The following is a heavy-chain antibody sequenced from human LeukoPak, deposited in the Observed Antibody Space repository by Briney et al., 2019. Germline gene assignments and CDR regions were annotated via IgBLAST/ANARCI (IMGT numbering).Heavy chain of an antibody. V-gene: IGHV4-59*01. CDR2: IYYSGST. J-gene: IGHJ4*02. D-gene: IGHD3-22*01. CDR3: ARQDPEYYYDSSGYSHFDY. Sequence: SETLSLTCTVSGGSISSYYWSWIRQPPGKGLEWIGYIYYSGSTNYNPSLKSRVTISVDTSKNQFSLKLRSVTAADTAVYYCARQDPEYYYDSSGYSHFDYWGQGTLVTVSS. CDR1: GGSISSYY.